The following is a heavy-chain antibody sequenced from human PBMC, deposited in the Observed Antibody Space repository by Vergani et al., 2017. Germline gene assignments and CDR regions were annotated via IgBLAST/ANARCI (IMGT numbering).Heavy chain of an antibody. J-gene: IGHJ4*02. CDR2: ISYDGSNK. CDR1: GFTFSSYG. Sequence: QVQLVESGGGVVQPGRSLRLSCAASGFTFSSYGMHWVRQAPGKGLEWVAVISYDGSNKYYADSVKGRFNISRDNSKNTLYLQMNSLRAEDTAVYYCATAVKYQLLLFDYWGQGTLVTVSS. CDR3: ATAVKYQLLLFDY. D-gene: IGHD2-2*01. V-gene: IGHV3-30*03.